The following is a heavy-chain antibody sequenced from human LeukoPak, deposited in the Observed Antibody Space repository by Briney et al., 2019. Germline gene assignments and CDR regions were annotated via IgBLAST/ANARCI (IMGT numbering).Heavy chain of an antibody. J-gene: IGHJ4*02. D-gene: IGHD2-15*01. V-gene: IGHV3-30*04. CDR2: ISYDGSNK. Sequence: PGGSLRLSSAASGFTFSSYAMHWVRQAPGKGLESVAVISYDGSNKYYADSVKGRFTISRDNSKNTLYLQMNSLRAEDTAVYYCARDGYSDCSGGSCYFEYWGQGTLVTVSS. CDR3: ARDGYSDCSGGSCYFEY. CDR1: GFTFSSYA.